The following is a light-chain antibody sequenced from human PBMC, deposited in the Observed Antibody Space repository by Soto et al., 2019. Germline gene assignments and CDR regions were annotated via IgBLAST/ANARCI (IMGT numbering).Light chain of an antibody. CDR2: DAS. CDR1: QSISSW. J-gene: IGKJ1*01. V-gene: IGKV1-5*01. CDR3: QQYNSYPT. Sequence: DIQMTQSPSTLSASVGDRVTITCRASQSISSWLAWYQRKPGKAPKLLIYDASSLESGVPSRFSGSGSGTEFTLTISSLQPDDFATCYCQQYNSYPTFGQGTKVEIK.